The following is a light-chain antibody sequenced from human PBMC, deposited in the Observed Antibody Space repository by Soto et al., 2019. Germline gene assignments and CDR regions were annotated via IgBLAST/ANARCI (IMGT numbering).Light chain of an antibody. J-gene: IGKJ3*01. Sequence: DIQMTQSPSSLSASVGDRVTITCRASQGIRKYLAWFQQKPGKAPKSLIYDASSLHSGVPSKFSGSGARTDLPPTISSLQPADSACYYYYQYHTYPTAYGRGNKVEIK. CDR1: QGIRKY. CDR3: YQYHTYPTA. CDR2: DAS. V-gene: IGKV1-16*02.